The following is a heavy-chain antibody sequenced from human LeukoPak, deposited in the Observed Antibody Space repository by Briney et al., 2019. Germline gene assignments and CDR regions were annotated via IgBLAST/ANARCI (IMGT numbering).Heavy chain of an antibody. CDR2: IMHDGSSK. D-gene: IGHD6-25*01. CDR3: ESAVSRGGY. CDR1: GFTFNTFA. Sequence: PGGSLRLSCAASGFTFNTFAMSWVRQAPGKGLEWVAFIMHDGSSKFYADSVKGRFTISRDNSQNTLYLQMNSLTVEDTAVYYCESAVSRGGYWGQGTLVTVSS. V-gene: IGHV3-30*02. J-gene: IGHJ4*02.